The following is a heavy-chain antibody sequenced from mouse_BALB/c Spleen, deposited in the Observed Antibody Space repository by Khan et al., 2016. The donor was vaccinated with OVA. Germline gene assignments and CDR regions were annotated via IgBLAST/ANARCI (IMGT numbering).Heavy chain of an antibody. CDR1: GYTFTSYW. J-gene: IGHJ3*01. CDR3: ARRGRYGIFAY. CDR2: INPSTGYT. Sequence: QVQLQQSGAELAKPGASVKMSCKASGYTFTSYWMHWVKQRPGQGLEWIGYINPSTGYTEYNQKFKDKATLTTDKSSSTAYMQLSSLTSEDSAVYYCARRGRYGIFAYWGQGTRVTVSA. D-gene: IGHD2-1*01. V-gene: IGHV1-7*01.